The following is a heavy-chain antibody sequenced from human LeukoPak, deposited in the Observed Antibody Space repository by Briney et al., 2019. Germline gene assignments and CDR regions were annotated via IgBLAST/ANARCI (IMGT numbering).Heavy chain of an antibody. Sequence: GGSLRLSCVASGFTFSSYAMYWVRQAPGKGLEWVAVISYDRSNKYYADSVKGRFTISRDNSKNTLYLQMNSLRTDDTAVYYCTRDDHGMTTVTTLDYWGQGTLVTVSS. J-gene: IGHJ4*02. D-gene: IGHD4-17*01. CDR1: GFTFSSYA. V-gene: IGHV3-30-3*01. CDR3: TRDDHGMTTVTTLDY. CDR2: ISYDRSNK.